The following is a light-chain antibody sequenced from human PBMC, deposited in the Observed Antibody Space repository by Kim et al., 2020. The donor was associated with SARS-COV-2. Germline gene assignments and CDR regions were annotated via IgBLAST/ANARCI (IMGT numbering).Light chain of an antibody. Sequence: QSALTQPASVSVSPGQSITISCTGTSSDVGSYNFVSWYQQHPGKAPKLMIYEGSKRPSGVPDRFSDSKSGNTASLTISGLQADDEADYYCFSNAGSTTWLFGGGTKLTVL. CDR3: FSNAGSTTWL. J-gene: IGLJ3*02. CDR2: EGS. V-gene: IGLV2-23*01. CDR1: SSDVGSYNF.